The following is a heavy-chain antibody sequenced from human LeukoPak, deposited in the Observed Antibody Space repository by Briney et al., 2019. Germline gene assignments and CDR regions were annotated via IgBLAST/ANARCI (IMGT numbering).Heavy chain of an antibody. CDR2: ISSSGSGDNT. Sequence: GSLRLSCAASGVTLSTYAMSWARQAPGKGLEWVSGISSSGSGDNTYYADSVKGRFTISRDSSKSTLFLHMNTLRAEDTAIYYCAKDRTVGASYWYFDLWGRGTLVTVSS. CDR1: GVTLSTYA. V-gene: IGHV3-23*01. D-gene: IGHD1-26*01. CDR3: AKDRTVGASYWYFDL. J-gene: IGHJ2*01.